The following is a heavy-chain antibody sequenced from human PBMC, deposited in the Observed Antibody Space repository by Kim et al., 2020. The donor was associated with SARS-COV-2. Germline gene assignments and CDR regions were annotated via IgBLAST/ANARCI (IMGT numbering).Heavy chain of an antibody. D-gene: IGHD3-22*01. V-gene: IGHV4-34*01. Sequence: SETLSLTCAVYGGSFSGYYWSWIRQPPGKGLEWIGEIKHSGSTNYNPSLKSRVTISVDTSKNQFSLKLSSVTAADTAVYYCARSVPHYDSSGYYYYYYYG. CDR2: IKHSGST. CDR1: GGSFSGYY. J-gene: IGHJ6*01. CDR3: ARSVPHYDSSGYYYYYYYG.